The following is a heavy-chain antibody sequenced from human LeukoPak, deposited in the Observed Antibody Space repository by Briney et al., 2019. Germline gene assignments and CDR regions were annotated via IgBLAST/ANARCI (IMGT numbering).Heavy chain of an antibody. CDR3: ARDQGIVGATDY. Sequence: SQTLSLTCTVSGGSISSGGYYWSWIRQHPGKGLEWIGYIYYSGSTYYNPSLKSRVTISVDTSKNQFSLKLSSVTAADTAVYYCARDQGIVGATDYWGQGTLVTVSS. CDR2: IYYSGST. D-gene: IGHD1-26*01. V-gene: IGHV4-31*03. CDR1: GGSISSGGYY. J-gene: IGHJ4*02.